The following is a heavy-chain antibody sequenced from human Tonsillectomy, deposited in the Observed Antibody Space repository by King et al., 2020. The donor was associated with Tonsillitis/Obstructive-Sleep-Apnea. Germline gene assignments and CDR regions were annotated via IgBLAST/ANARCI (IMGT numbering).Heavy chain of an antibody. CDR1: GYTFTSYD. CDR3: ARDLGIRRSSSYPDY. Sequence: QLVQSGAEVKKPGASVKVSCKASGYTFTSYDISWVRQAPGQGLEWMGWISAYNGNTNYAQKLQGRVTMTTDTSTSTDYMELRSLRSDDTAVYYCARDLGIRRSSSYPDYWGQGTLVTVSS. D-gene: IGHD6-6*01. CDR2: ISAYNGNT. J-gene: IGHJ4*02. V-gene: IGHV1-18*01.